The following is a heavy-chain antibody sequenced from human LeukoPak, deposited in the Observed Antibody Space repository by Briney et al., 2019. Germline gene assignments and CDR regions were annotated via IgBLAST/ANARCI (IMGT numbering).Heavy chain of an antibody. V-gene: IGHV4-34*01. CDR2: INHSGST. Sequence: SETLSLTCAVYGGSFSGYYWSWIRQPPGKGLEWIGEINHSGSTNYNPSLKSRVTISVDTSKNQFSLKLSSVTAADTAVYYCARRGGYDFWSGYYIDYWGQGTLVTVSS. D-gene: IGHD3-3*01. CDR1: GGSFSGYY. CDR3: ARRGGYDFWSGYYIDY. J-gene: IGHJ4*02.